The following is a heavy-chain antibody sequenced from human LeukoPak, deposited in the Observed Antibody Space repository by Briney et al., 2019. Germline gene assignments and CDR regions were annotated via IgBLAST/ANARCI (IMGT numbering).Heavy chain of an antibody. V-gene: IGHV3-23*01. J-gene: IGHJ4*02. CDR1: GFTISTYW. Sequence: GGSLRLSCTASGFTISTYWMSWVRQAPGKGLEWVSTISGSGGSTYYADSVKGRFTISRDNSKNTLYLQVNSLRAEDTAVYYCAKGGKWDVTPFDYWGQGTLVTVSS. CDR2: ISGSGGST. D-gene: IGHD1-26*01. CDR3: AKGGKWDVTPFDY.